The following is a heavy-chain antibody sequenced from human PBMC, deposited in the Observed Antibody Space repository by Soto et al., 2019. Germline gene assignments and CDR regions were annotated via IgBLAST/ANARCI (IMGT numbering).Heavy chain of an antibody. D-gene: IGHD2-2*01. CDR2: FDPEDGET. Sequence: ASVKVSCKVSGYTLTELSMHWVRQAPGKGLEWMGGFDPEDGETIYAQKFQGRVTMTEDTSTDTAYMELSSLRSEDTAVYYCATHPLHIPAAHPRAYYYYMDVWGKGTTVTVSS. J-gene: IGHJ6*03. CDR1: GYTLTELS. V-gene: IGHV1-24*01. CDR3: ATHPLHIPAAHPRAYYYYMDV.